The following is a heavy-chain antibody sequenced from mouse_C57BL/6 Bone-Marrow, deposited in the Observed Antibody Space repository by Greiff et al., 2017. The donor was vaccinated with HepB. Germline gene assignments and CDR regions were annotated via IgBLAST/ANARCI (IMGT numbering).Heavy chain of an antibody. V-gene: IGHV10-3*01. Sequence: DVKLVESGGGLVQPKGSLKLSCAASGFTFNTYAMHWVRQAPGKGLEWVARIRSKSSNYATYYADSVKDRFTISRDDSQSMLYLQMNNLKTEDTAMYYCVRDLLPDYGNYFYAMDYWGQGTSVTVSS. CDR1: GFTFNTYA. CDR2: IRSKSSNYAT. CDR3: VRDLLPDYGNYFYAMDY. D-gene: IGHD2-1*01. J-gene: IGHJ4*01.